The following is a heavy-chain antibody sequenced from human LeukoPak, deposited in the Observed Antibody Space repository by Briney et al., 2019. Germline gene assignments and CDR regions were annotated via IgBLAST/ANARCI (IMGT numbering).Heavy chain of an antibody. CDR2: IYYSGST. CDR1: GGSISSHY. CDR3: ARDRPHWYFDL. V-gene: IGHV4-59*11. Sequence: SETLSLTCTVSGGSISSHYWSWIRQPPGKGLEWIGYIYYSGSTNYNPSLKSRVTISVDTSKNQFSLKLSSVTAADTAVYYCARDRPHWYFDLWGRGTLVTVSS. J-gene: IGHJ2*01.